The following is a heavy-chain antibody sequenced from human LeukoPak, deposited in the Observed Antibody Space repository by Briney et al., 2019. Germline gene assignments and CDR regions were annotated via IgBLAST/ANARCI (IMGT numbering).Heavy chain of an antibody. CDR3: ARSKNGKCDY. J-gene: IGHJ4*02. CDR2: MYYGGNT. Sequence: SETLSLTCSVSGDSISSSGYCWGWIRQPPGKGLEWIGSMYYGGNTYYNASLKSRVTISVDTSKNLFSLKLNSVTAADTGVYYCARSKNGKCDYWGQGTLVTVSS. V-gene: IGHV4-39*07. CDR1: GDSISSSGYC. D-gene: IGHD1-26*01.